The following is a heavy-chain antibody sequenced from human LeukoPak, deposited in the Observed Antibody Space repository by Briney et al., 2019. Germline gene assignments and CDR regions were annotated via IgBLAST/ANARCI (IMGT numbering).Heavy chain of an antibody. CDR1: GGSFSGYY. V-gene: IGHV4-34*01. CDR3: ARDSALLGGIFFDL. D-gene: IGHD3-16*01. J-gene: IGHJ4*02. CDR2: ISQSGST. Sequence: TSETLSLTCAVYGGSFSGYYWSWIRQSPGKGLEWIGEISQSGSTMYTASLKNRVTISFDTSKNQFSLNLRSVTAADTAVYYCARDSALLGGIFFDLWGQGTLVTVSS.